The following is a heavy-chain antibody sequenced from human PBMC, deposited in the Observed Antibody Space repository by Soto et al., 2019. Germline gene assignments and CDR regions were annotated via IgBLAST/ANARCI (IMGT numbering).Heavy chain of an antibody. V-gene: IGHV3-53*02. CDR1: GFTVTTNY. CDR3: AKKSPSSIQGWAFAMDV. J-gene: IGHJ6*02. D-gene: IGHD1-26*01. Sequence: EVQLVETGGGLIQPGGSLRLSCLASGFTVTTNYMIWVRQPPGKGLEWVSTTFSGGSTNYADSVRGRFSISRDNSKNTVYLQMNNLRVEDTAVYYCAKKSPSSIQGWAFAMDVWDQGTTVSVSS. CDR2: TFSGGST.